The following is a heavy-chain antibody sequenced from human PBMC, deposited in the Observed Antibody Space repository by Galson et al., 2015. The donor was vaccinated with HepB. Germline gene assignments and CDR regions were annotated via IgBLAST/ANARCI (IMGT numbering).Heavy chain of an antibody. D-gene: IGHD5-24*01. Sequence: SVKVSCKASGGTFSSYAISWVRQAPGQGLEWMGRIIPILGIANYAQKFQGRVTITADKSTSTAYMELSSLRSEDTAVYYCARDGIGDGYSWRSDYWGQGTLVTVSS. J-gene: IGHJ4*02. CDR2: IIPILGIA. CDR1: GGTFSSYA. CDR3: ARDGIGDGYSWRSDY. V-gene: IGHV1-69*04.